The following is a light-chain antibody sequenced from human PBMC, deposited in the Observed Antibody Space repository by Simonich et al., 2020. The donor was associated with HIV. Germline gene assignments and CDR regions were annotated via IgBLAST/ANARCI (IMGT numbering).Light chain of an antibody. CDR3: QQSRSTPFT. CDR1: QDISNY. V-gene: IGKV1-39*01. CDR2: AAS. Sequence: DIQRTQSPSSLSASVGDRVTITCQARQDISNYLNWYQQKPGKSPKLLIYAASSLQSGVPSRFSGSGSGTEFTLTISSLQPGDFATYCCQQSRSTPFTFGPGTKVDIK. J-gene: IGKJ3*01.